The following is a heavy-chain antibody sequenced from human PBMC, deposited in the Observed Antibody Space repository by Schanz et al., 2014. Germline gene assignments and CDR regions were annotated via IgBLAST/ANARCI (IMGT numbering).Heavy chain of an antibody. CDR1: GFTVNTNY. Sequence: EVQLVESGGGLIQPGGSLRLSCAVSGFTVNTNYMSWVRQAPGKGLEWISSMYINSGSTQYADSVKGRFIISRDNSKNTLYLQMNSLRAEDTAVYYCIRGDIMVVPVAHFWGQGILVTVSS. CDR2: MYINSGST. J-gene: IGHJ4*02. D-gene: IGHD2-2*01. V-gene: IGHV3-66*03. CDR3: IRGDIMVVPVAHF.